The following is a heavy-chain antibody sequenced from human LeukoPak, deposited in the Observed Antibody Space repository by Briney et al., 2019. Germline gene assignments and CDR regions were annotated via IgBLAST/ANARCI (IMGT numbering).Heavy chain of an antibody. CDR3: ARAVGATEGY. Sequence: GGSLRLSCAASGFTFSSYAMNWVRQAPGKGLEWVAVISYDGSNKYYADSVKGRFTISRDNSKNTLYLQMNSLRAEDTAVYYCARAVGATEGYWGQGTLVTVSS. CDR2: ISYDGSNK. V-gene: IGHV3-30-3*01. CDR1: GFTFSSYA. J-gene: IGHJ4*02. D-gene: IGHD1-26*01.